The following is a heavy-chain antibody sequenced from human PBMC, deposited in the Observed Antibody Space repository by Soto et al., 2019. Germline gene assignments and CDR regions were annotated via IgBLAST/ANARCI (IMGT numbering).Heavy chain of an antibody. V-gene: IGHV3-21*04. D-gene: IGHD1-1*01. CDR1: GFTFSSYS. J-gene: IGHJ4*02. CDR3: STEGVEMATTWFSY. Sequence: GGSLRLSCAASGFTFSSYSMNWVRQAPGKGLEWVSSISSSSSYIYYADSVKGRFTISRDNAKNSLYLQMNSLRAEDTSVYYCSTEGVEMATTWFSYWGQGTLVTVSS. CDR2: ISSSSSYI.